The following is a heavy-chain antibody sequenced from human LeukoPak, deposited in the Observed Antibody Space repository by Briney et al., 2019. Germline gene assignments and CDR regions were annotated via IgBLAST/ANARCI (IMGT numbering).Heavy chain of an antibody. D-gene: IGHD3-22*01. J-gene: IGHJ4*02. V-gene: IGHV3-7*01. CDR2: IKQYESEK. CDR1: GFTFSSYW. Sequence: GGSLRLSCAASGFTFSSYWMTWARQAPGKGLEWVANIKQYESEKYYGDSVRGRFTISRDNAQNSLYLQMNILRAEDTAVYYCARDNGYFSVDYWGQGTLVTVSS. CDR3: ARDNGYFSVDY.